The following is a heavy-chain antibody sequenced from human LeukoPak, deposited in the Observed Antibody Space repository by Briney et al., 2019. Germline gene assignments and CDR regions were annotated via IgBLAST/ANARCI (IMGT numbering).Heavy chain of an antibody. V-gene: IGHV3-20*04. CDR3: ARGGLPTIFGVVSIKELDH. CDR1: GFTFDDYG. CDR2: ITWNGGST. J-gene: IGHJ4*02. D-gene: IGHD3-3*01. Sequence: RPGGSLRLSCAASGFTFDDYGMSWVRQAPGKGLEWVSGITWNGGSTGYADSVKGRFTISRDNAKNSLYLQMNSLRAEDTALYYCARGGLPTIFGVVSIKELDHWGQGTLVTVSS.